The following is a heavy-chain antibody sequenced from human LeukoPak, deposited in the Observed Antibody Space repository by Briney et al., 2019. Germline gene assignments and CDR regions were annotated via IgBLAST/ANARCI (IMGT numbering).Heavy chain of an antibody. Sequence: GASVKVSCKASGYTFTDYYMHWVRQAPGQGLEWMGWINPNSGGTNYAQKSQGRITMTTDTSISTAYMEVSRLRSDDTAVYYCARDRPIMITFGGVIVRRPYYGMDVWGQGTTVTVSS. V-gene: IGHV1-2*02. CDR3: ARDRPIMITFGGVIVRRPYYGMDV. J-gene: IGHJ6*02. D-gene: IGHD3-16*02. CDR2: INPNSGGT. CDR1: GYTFTDYY.